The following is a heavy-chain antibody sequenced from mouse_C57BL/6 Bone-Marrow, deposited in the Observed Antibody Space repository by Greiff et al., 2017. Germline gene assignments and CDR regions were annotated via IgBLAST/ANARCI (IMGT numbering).Heavy chain of an antibody. CDR3: ASRWLLREYYFYY. D-gene: IGHD2-3*01. CDR2: IHPNSGST. J-gene: IGHJ2*01. CDR1: GYTFTSYW. Sequence: QVQLQQPGAELVKPGASVKLSCKASGYTFTSYWMHWVKQRPGQGLEWIGMIHPNSGSTNYNEKFKSKATLTVYKSSSTAYMQLSSLKSEDSAIYYCASRWLLREYYFYYWGQGTTLTVSS. V-gene: IGHV1-64*01.